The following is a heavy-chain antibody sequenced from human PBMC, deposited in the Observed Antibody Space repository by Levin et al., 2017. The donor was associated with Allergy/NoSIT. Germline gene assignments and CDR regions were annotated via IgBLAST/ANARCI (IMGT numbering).Heavy chain of an antibody. CDR3: ARGDLGYYYGSGVPFVWFDP. Sequence: SETLSLTCIVSGGSISSGGYYWSWIRQHPGKGLEWIGYIYYSGSTYYNPSLKSRVTISVDTSKNQFSLKLSSVTAADTAVYYCARGDLGYYYGSGVPFVWFDPWGQGTLVTVSS. J-gene: IGHJ5*02. CDR2: IYYSGST. V-gene: IGHV4-31*03. D-gene: IGHD3-10*01. CDR1: GGSISSGGYY.